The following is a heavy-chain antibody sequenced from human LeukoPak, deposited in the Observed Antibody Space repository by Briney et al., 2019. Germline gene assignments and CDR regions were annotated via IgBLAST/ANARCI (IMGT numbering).Heavy chain of an antibody. J-gene: IGHJ5*02. V-gene: IGHV5-51*01. D-gene: IGHD3-10*01. CDR1: GYSFTSYW. CDR2: IYPGDSDT. CDR3: AGTLWFGDRRGVIDP. Sequence: GESLKISCKGSGYSFTSYWIGWVRQMPGKGLEWMGIIYPGDSDTRYSPSFQGQVTISADRSISTAYLQWSSLKASDTAMYYCAGTLWFGDRRGVIDPWGQGTLVTVSS.